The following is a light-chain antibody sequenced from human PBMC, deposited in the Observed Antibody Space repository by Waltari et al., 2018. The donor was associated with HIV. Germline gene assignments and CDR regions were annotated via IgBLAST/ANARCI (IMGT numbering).Light chain of an antibody. CDR2: EVN. CDR1: SSDIGIYNY. CDR3: TSYTTRSTVI. Sequence: QSALTQPASVSGSPGQSITLSCTGTSSDIGIYNYVSWYQQHPGKAPKLLIYEVNNRPSGVSDRFSGSKSGNTASLSISGLQAEDEADYYCTSYTTRSTVIFGGGTSVTVL. V-gene: IGLV2-14*01. J-gene: IGLJ2*01.